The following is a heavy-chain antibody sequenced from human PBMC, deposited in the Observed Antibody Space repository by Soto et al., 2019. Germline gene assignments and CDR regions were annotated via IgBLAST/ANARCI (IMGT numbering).Heavy chain of an antibody. CDR2: ISYDGSNK. Sequence: GGSLRLSCAASGFTFSSYAMHWVRQAPGKGLEWVAVISYDGSNKYYADSVKGRFTISRDNSKNTLYLQMNSLRAEDTAVYYCAREGAEPYYYDSSIDYWGQGTLVNVS. V-gene: IGHV3-30-3*01. D-gene: IGHD3-22*01. CDR1: GFTFSSYA. J-gene: IGHJ4*02. CDR3: AREGAEPYYYDSSIDY.